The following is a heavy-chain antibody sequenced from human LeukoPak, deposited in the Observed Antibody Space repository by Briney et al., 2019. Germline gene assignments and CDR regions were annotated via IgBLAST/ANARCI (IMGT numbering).Heavy chain of an antibody. Sequence: ASVKVSCKASGYTFTGYYMHWVRQAPGQGLEWMGWINPNSGGTNYAQKFQGRVTMTRDTSINTAYMELSGLRSDDTAVYYCARDSYGGNWSLGYWGQGTLVTVSS. CDR1: GYTFTGYY. J-gene: IGHJ4*02. CDR3: ARDSYGGNWSLGY. V-gene: IGHV1-2*02. D-gene: IGHD4-23*01. CDR2: INPNSGGT.